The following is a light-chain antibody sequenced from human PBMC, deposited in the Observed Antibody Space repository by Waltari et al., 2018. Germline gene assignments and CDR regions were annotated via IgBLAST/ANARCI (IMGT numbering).Light chain of an antibody. CDR1: SSDSGKNY. V-gene: IGLV1-51*01. J-gene: IGLJ2*01. Sequence: QSLLTQPPSVSAAPGQKVTISCSGSSSDSGKNYVAWYQHLPATAPQHLIYDNNGRPAGIPDRFAGSKSGTSATLDITGLQTGDEGDYYCATWDDRLGAGALGGGTKLTVL. CDR3: ATWDDRLGAGA. CDR2: DNN.